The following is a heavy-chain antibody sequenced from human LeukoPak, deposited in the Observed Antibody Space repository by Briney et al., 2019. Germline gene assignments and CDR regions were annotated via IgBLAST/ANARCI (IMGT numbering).Heavy chain of an antibody. V-gene: IGHV3-43*01. J-gene: IGHJ6*03. CDR1: GFTFSSYS. Sequence: PGGSLRLSCAASGFTFSSYSMNWVRQAPGKGLEWVSLISWDGGSTFYADSVKGRFTISRDNSKNSLYLQMDSLRTEDTALYYCTKDTRMYGDYYYYMDVWGKGTTVTVSS. D-gene: IGHD4-17*01. CDR2: ISWDGGST. CDR3: TKDTRMYGDYYYYMDV.